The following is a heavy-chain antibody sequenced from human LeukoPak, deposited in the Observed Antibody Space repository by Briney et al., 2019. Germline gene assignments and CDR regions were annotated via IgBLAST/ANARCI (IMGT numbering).Heavy chain of an antibody. Sequence: SVKVSCKASGGTFSSYAISWVRQAPGQGLEWMGGIIPIFGTANYAQKFQGRVTITADESTSTAYMELSSLRSEDTAVYYCARELSVRGKQLVRTGYFDCWGQGTLVTVSS. V-gene: IGHV1-69*13. CDR3: ARELSVRGKQLVRTGYFDC. D-gene: IGHD6-6*01. CDR1: GGTFSSYA. J-gene: IGHJ4*02. CDR2: IIPIFGTA.